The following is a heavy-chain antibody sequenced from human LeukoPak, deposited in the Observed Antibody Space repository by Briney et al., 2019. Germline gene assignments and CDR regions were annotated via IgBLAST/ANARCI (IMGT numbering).Heavy chain of an antibody. J-gene: IGHJ4*02. CDR3: ARGHDSGSYYGPFDY. CDR1: GGSFSGYY. Sequence: SETLSLTCAVYGGSFSGYYWSWIRQPPGKGLEWIGEINHSGSTNYNPSLKSRVTISVDTSKNQFSLKLSSVTAADTAVYYCARGHDSGSYYGPFDYWGQGTLVTVSS. V-gene: IGHV4-34*01. CDR2: INHSGST. D-gene: IGHD1-26*01.